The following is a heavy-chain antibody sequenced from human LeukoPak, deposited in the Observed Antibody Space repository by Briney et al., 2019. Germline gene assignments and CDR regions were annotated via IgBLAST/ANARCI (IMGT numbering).Heavy chain of an antibody. D-gene: IGHD3-22*01. Sequence: SETLSLTCTVSGGSISSYYWSWIRQPPGKGLEWIGYIYYSRSTNYNPSLKSRVTISVDTSKNQFSLKLSSVTAADTAVYYCARVRGYYYDSSGYNAFDIWGQGTMVTVSS. CDR2: IYYSRST. V-gene: IGHV4-59*01. CDR1: GGSISSYY. J-gene: IGHJ3*02. CDR3: ARVRGYYYDSSGYNAFDI.